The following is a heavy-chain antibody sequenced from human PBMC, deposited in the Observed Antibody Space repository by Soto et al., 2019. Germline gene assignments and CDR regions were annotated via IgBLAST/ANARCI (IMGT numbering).Heavy chain of an antibody. Sequence: QVQLQESGPGLVKPSQTLSLTCTVSGDSMGSGDYYWTWIRQPTGKGLEWIGYIYYIGTTCYNASLDCRVNIAMDTSKNHCSLRLTSVTAADTAVYYCSRGSTYSGFLTWGHGTLVSVSS. D-gene: IGHD3-10*01. V-gene: IGHV4-30-4*01. CDR2: IYYIGTT. J-gene: IGHJ5*01. CDR3: SRGSTYSGFLT. CDR1: GDSMGSGDYY.